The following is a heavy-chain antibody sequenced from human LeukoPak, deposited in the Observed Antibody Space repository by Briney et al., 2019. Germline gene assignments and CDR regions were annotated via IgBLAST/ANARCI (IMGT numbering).Heavy chain of an antibody. J-gene: IGHJ3*02. V-gene: IGHV4-59*01. CDR3: ARGPIYYDSSGLPPDI. D-gene: IGHD3-22*01. CDR1: GGSISNYY. CDR2: IYYSGST. Sequence: SETLSLTCTVSGGSISNYYWSWIRQPPGKGLEWIGYIYYSGSTNYNPSLKSRVTISVDTSKNQFSLKLSSVTAADTAVYYCARGPIYYDSSGLPPDIWGQGTMVTVSS.